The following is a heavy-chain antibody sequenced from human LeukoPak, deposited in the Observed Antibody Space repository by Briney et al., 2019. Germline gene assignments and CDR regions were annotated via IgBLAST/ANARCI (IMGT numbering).Heavy chain of an antibody. Sequence: GGSLRLSCAASRFTLSTYAMHWVRQAPGKGLEWVAGISNDGANEDHADSVKGRFTISRDNSKNTLYLQMNSLRAEDTAIYYCARDRIAVAGMGAFQHWGQGTLVTVSS. D-gene: IGHD6-19*01. CDR2: ISNDGANE. J-gene: IGHJ1*01. V-gene: IGHV3-30-3*01. CDR3: ARDRIAVAGMGAFQH. CDR1: RFTLSTYA.